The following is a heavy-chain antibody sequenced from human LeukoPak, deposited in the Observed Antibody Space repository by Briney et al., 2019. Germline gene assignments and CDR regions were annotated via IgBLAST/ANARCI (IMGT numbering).Heavy chain of an antibody. CDR1: GFTFSSHA. Sequence: GGSLRLSCAASGFTFSSHAMSWVRHAPGKGLEWVSAISGSGGSTYYADSVKGRFTISRDNSKNTLYLQMNSLRAEDTAVYYCAKDGYSSGGYGFNWFDPWGQGTLVTVSS. CDR2: ISGSGGST. J-gene: IGHJ5*02. CDR3: AKDGYSSGGYGFNWFDP. V-gene: IGHV3-23*01. D-gene: IGHD6-19*01.